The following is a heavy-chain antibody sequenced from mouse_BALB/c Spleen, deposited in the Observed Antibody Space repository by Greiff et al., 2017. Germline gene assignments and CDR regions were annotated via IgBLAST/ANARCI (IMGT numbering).Heavy chain of an antibody. V-gene: IGHV1S81*02. Sequence: QVQLQQSGAELVKPGASVKLSCKASGYTFTSYYMYWVKQRPGQGLEWIGEINPSNGGTNFNEKFKSKATLTVDKSSSTAYMQLSSLTSEDSAVYYCTRGYYGSIYEDCDYWGQGTTLTVSA. J-gene: IGHJ2*01. CDR3: TRGYYGSIYEDCDY. CDR2: INPSNGGT. D-gene: IGHD1-1*01. CDR1: GYTFTSYY.